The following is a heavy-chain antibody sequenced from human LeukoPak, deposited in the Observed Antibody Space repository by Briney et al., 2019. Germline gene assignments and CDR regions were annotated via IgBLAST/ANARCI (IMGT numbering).Heavy chain of an antibody. J-gene: IGHJ4*02. CDR3: ARGSDFWSGYYNDY. D-gene: IGHD3-3*01. CDR1: GGSFSGYY. V-gene: IGHV4-34*01. CDR2: INHSGST. Sequence: SETLSLTCAVYGGSFSGYYWSWIRQPPGKGLEWIGEINHSGSTNYNPSLKSRVTTSVDTSKNQFSLKLSSVTAADTAVYYCARGSDFWSGYYNDYWGQGTLVTVSS.